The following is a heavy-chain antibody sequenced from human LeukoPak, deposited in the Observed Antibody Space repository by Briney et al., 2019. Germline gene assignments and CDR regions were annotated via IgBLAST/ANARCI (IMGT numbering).Heavy chain of an antibody. CDR2: ISAYNGNT. D-gene: IGHD2-2*01. CDR3: ARDVPAATFDNWFDP. V-gene: IGHV1-18*01. Sequence: ASVKVSCKASGYTFTSYGISWVRQAPGQGLEWMGWISAYNGNTNYAQKLQGRVTMTTDTSTSTAYMELRSLRSDDTAVYYCARDVPAATFDNWFDPWGQGTLVAVSS. CDR1: GYTFTSYG. J-gene: IGHJ5*02.